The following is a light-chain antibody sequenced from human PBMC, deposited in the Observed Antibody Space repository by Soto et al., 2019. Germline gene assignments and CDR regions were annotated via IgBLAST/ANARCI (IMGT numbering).Light chain of an antibody. CDR2: DVS. CDR3: SSYTTSSTRV. CDR1: SSDIGAYKY. Sequence: QSVLTQPASVSGSPGQSITISCAGTSSDIGAYKYVSWYQQHPGKAPTLVIYDVSNRPSGVSNRFSGSKSGNTASLTISGLQPEDEAVYYCSSYTTSSTRVFGPGTKVTVL. V-gene: IGLV2-14*01. J-gene: IGLJ1*01.